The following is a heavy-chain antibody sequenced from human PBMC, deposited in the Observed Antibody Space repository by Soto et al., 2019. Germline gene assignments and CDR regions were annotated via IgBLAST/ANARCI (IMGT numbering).Heavy chain of an antibody. CDR1: GGSISSGGYY. CDR3: ARRPQWELCHFDY. CDR2: IYYSGST. V-gene: IGHV4-39*01. Sequence: SETLSLTCTVSGGSISSGGYYWGWIRQPPGKGLEWIGSIYYSGSTYYNPSLKSRVTISLDTSKSQVSLKLSSVTAADTAVYYCARRPQWELCHFDYWGLGTLVTVSS. J-gene: IGHJ4*02. D-gene: IGHD1-26*01.